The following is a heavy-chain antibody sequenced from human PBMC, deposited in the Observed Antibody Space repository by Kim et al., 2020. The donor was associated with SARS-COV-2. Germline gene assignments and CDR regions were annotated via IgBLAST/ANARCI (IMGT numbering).Heavy chain of an antibody. D-gene: IGHD2-2*01. Sequence: GGSLRLSCGASGFTIDDYGMIWVRQAPGKGLEWVSGINSNGGRTAYADSVKGRFTISRDNAKNSLYLQMNSLRAEDTALYHCARESESIYCSTTSCPLDYYYYYMDVWGKGTTVTVSS. J-gene: IGHJ6*03. CDR3: ARESESIYCSTTSCPLDYYYYYMDV. CDR1: GFTIDDYG. V-gene: IGHV3-20*01. CDR2: INSNGGRT.